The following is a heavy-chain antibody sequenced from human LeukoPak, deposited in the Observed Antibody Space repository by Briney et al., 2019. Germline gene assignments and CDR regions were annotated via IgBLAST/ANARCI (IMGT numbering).Heavy chain of an antibody. D-gene: IGHD6-13*01. CDR1: GFTFSSYS. CDR3: ARSRIAAARTPFDC. Sequence: GALRLSCAASGFTFSSYSMNWVRQAPGKGLEWVSSISSSSSYIYYADSVKGRFTISRDNAKNSLYLQMNSLRAEDTAVYYCARSRIAAARTPFDCWGQGTLVTVSS. V-gene: IGHV3-21*01. CDR2: ISSSSSYI. J-gene: IGHJ4*02.